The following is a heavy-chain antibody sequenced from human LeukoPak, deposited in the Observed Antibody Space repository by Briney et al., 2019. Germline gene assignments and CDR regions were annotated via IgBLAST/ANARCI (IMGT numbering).Heavy chain of an antibody. J-gene: IGHJ4*02. CDR3: ARPPPTYYYDSSGYWD. CDR1: GFTVSTSY. Sequence: GGSLRLSCAASGFTVSTSYMSWVRQAPGKGLEWVSVIYSGGGTFYADPVKGRFTISRDNSKNTLYLQMNSLRADDTAVYYCARPPPTYYYDSSGYWDWGQGTLVTVSS. D-gene: IGHD3-22*01. V-gene: IGHV3-66*04. CDR2: IYSGGGT.